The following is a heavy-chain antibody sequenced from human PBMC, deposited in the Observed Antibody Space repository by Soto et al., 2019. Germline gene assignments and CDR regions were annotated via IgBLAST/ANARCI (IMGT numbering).Heavy chain of an antibody. Sequence: ASVKVSCKASGYTFTGYYMHWVRQAPGQGLEWMGWINPNSGGTNYAQKFQGRVTMTRDTSISTAYMELSRLRSDDTAVYYCAREDLGFGESHKIPNYYYGMDVWGQGTTVTVSS. V-gene: IGHV1-2*02. CDR3: AREDLGFGESHKIPNYYYGMDV. CDR2: INPNSGGT. J-gene: IGHJ6*02. D-gene: IGHD3-10*01. CDR1: GYTFTGYY.